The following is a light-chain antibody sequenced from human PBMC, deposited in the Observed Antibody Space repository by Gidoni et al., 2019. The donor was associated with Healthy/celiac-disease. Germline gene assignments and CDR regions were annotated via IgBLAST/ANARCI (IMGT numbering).Light chain of an antibody. CDR2: GAS. CDR1: QSVSSSY. V-gene: IGKV3-20*01. CDR3: QQYGSSPPKVT. J-gene: IGKJ3*01. Sequence: ELVLTQSPCTLSLSPWERATLSCRASQSVSSSYLAWYQQKPGQAPRLLIYGASSRATGIPDRFSGSGAGTDFTLTISRLEPEDFAVYYCQQYGSSPPKVTFGPGTKVDIK.